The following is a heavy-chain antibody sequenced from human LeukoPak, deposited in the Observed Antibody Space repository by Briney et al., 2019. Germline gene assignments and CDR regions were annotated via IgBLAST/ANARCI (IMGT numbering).Heavy chain of an antibody. Sequence: GGSLRPSCAASGFTFSSYAMHWVRQAPGKGLEWVAVISYDGSNKYYADSVKGRFTISRDNSKDTLYLQMNSLRAEDTAVYYCARGPVVRWKSQTTDIEYYFDYWGQGTLVTVSS. CDR2: ISYDGSNK. J-gene: IGHJ4*02. CDR1: GFTFSSYA. CDR3: ARGPVVRWKSQTTDIEYYFDY. D-gene: IGHD1-1*01. V-gene: IGHV3-30*01.